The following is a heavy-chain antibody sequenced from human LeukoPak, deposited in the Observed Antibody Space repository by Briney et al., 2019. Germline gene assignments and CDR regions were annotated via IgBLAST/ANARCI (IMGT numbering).Heavy chain of an antibody. CDR3: AKLYDILTGYYPESYYFDY. D-gene: IGHD3-9*01. J-gene: IGHJ4*02. CDR1: GFTFSSYA. Sequence: SGGSLRLSCAASGFTFSSYAMSWVRQAPGKGLEWVSAISGSGGSTYYADSVKGRFTISRDNSKNTLCLQMNSLRAEDTAVYYCAKLYDILTGYYPESYYFDYWGQGTLVTVSS. V-gene: IGHV3-23*01. CDR2: ISGSGGST.